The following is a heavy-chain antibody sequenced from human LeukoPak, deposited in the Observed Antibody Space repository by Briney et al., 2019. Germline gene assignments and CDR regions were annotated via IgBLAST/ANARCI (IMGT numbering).Heavy chain of an antibody. Sequence: PSETLSLTCAVYGWSFNDYYWNWIRQPPGKGLEWIGEINARGDTNYNPSLKSRVTISVDTSKSQFSLKLSSVTAADTAVYYCARLANYDFWSGPYPHDAFDIWGQGTMVTVSS. V-gene: IGHV4-34*01. CDR2: INARGDT. J-gene: IGHJ3*02. CDR3: ARLANYDFWSGPYPHDAFDI. CDR1: GWSFNDYY. D-gene: IGHD3-3*01.